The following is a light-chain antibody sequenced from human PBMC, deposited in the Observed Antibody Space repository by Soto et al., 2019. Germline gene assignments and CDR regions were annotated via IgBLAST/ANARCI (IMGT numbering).Light chain of an antibody. J-gene: IGKJ1*01. CDR1: QSVSSN. Sequence: EIVMTQSPATLYVSPGERATLSCRASQSVSSNLAWYQQKPGQPPRLLIYGASTRATGIPARFSGSGSGTEFTLTISSLQSEDFAVYYCQQYNNWPQTVGQGTKVEIK. CDR3: QQYNNWPQT. CDR2: GAS. V-gene: IGKV3-15*01.